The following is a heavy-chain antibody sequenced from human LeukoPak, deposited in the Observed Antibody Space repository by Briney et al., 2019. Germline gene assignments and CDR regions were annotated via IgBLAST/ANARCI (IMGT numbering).Heavy chain of an antibody. V-gene: IGHV3-23*01. Sequence: SGGSLRLSCAASGFTFSSYAMSWVRQAPGKGLEWVSAISGSGGSTYYADSVKGRFTISRDNSKNTLYLQMNSLRAEDTAVYYCAERGGGSGYSSPTDYWGQGTLVTVSS. CDR2: ISGSGGST. D-gene: IGHD3-3*01. CDR1: GFTFSSYA. CDR3: AERGGGSGYSSPTDY. J-gene: IGHJ4*02.